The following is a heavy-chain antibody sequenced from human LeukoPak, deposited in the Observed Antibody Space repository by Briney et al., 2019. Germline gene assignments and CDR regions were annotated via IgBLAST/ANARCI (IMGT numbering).Heavy chain of an antibody. CDR2: IIPIFGTA. J-gene: IGHJ3*02. V-gene: IGHV1-69*13. CDR3: ARASPPGYCTGGVCSAAFDI. Sequence: ASVKVSCKASGGTFSSYAISWVRQAPGQGLEWMGGIIPIFGTANYAQKFQGRVTITADESTSTAYMELSCLRSEDTAVYYCARASPPGYCTGGVCSAAFDIWGQGTMVTVSS. CDR1: GGTFSSYA. D-gene: IGHD2-8*02.